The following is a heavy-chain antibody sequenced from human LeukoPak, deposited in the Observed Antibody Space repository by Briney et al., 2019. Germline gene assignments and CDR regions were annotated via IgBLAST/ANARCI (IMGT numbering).Heavy chain of an antibody. CDR3: AKAPRSITIFGVVRNYFDY. V-gene: IGHV3-7*03. CDR2: IKQDGSEK. CDR1: GFTFSSYS. D-gene: IGHD3-3*01. J-gene: IGHJ4*02. Sequence: GGSLRLSCAASGFTFSSYSMNWVRQAPGKGLEWVANIKQDGSEKYYVDSVTGRFTISRDNAKYSLYLQMNSLRAEDTAVYYCAKAPRSITIFGVVRNYFDYWGQGTLVTVSS.